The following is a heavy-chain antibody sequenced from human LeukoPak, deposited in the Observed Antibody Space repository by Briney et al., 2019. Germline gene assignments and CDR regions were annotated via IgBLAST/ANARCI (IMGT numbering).Heavy chain of an antibody. CDR3: ARDHIPEDIVVVVAATGFDP. D-gene: IGHD2-15*01. CDR2: ITPILGIA. Sequence: SVKVSCKASGGTFSSYTISWVRQAPGQGLEWMGRITPILGIANYAQKFQGRVTITADKSTSTAYMELSSLRSEDTAVYYCARDHIPEDIVVVVAATGFDPWGQGTLVTVSS. J-gene: IGHJ5*02. CDR1: GGTFSSYT. V-gene: IGHV1-69*04.